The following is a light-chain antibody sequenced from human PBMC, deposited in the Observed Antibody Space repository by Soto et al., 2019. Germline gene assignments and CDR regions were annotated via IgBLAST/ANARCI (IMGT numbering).Light chain of an antibody. CDR2: DAS. J-gene: IGKJ1*01. CDR1: QRISTW. V-gene: IGKV1-5*01. Sequence: DIQMTQSPSTLSASVGDGVTITCRASQRISTWLAWYQQKPGKAPNLLIYDASTLQGGVPSRFSGSGSGTEFTLTVTSLQPEDFATYFCQQYDKYSTFGHGTKVDIK. CDR3: QQYDKYST.